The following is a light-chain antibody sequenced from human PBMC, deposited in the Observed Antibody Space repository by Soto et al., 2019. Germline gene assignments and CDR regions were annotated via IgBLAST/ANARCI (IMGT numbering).Light chain of an antibody. J-gene: IGKJ3*01. Sequence: EIVLTQSPGTLSLSPGERATLSCRASQSVSSNNLAWYQQKPGQAPRLLIYGASRRATGVPDRFSGSGSGSDFTLTIDRLEPKDFAVYSCQQYAASPTSFGPGTRVDI. CDR2: GAS. CDR3: QQYAASPTS. CDR1: QSVSSNN. V-gene: IGKV3-20*01.